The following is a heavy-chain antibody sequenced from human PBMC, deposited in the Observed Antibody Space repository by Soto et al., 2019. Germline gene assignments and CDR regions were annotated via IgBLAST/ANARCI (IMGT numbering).Heavy chain of an antibody. Sequence: VGSLRLSCAASGFTFSSYWMSWVRQAPGKGLEWVANIKQDGSEKYYVDSVKGRFTISRDNAKNSLYLQMNSLRAEDTAVYYCARGVAVDGTFDWFDPWGQGTLVTVSS. V-gene: IGHV3-7*01. D-gene: IGHD6-19*01. CDR2: IKQDGSEK. CDR3: ARGVAVDGTFDWFDP. J-gene: IGHJ5*02. CDR1: GFTFSSYW.